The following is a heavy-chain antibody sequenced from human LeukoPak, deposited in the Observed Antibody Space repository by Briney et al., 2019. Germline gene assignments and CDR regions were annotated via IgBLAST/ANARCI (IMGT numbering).Heavy chain of an antibody. V-gene: IGHV4-34*01. CDR1: GGSFSGYY. D-gene: IGHD2/OR15-2a*01. CDR3: ARGFLFSFFVDY. J-gene: IGHJ4*02. Sequence: SETLSLTSAVYGGSFSGYYWSWIRQPPGKGLEWIGEINHSGSTNYNPSLKSRVTISVDTSKNQFSLKLSSVTAADTAVYYCARGFLFSFFVDYWGQGTLVTVSS. CDR2: INHSGST.